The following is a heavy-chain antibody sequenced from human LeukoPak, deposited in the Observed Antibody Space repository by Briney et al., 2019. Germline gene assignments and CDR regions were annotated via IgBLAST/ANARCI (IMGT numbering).Heavy chain of an antibody. Sequence: GGSLRLSCVASGFTCSNYGMHWVRQAPGKGLEWVAVITHDGNNKYYADSVKGRFTISRDNSKNTLSLQMNSLRAEDTAVYYCARVPGYYDSSGYGLGAFDIWGQGTMVTVSS. CDR1: GFTCSNYG. CDR2: ITHDGNNK. CDR3: ARVPGYYDSSGYGLGAFDI. D-gene: IGHD3-22*01. V-gene: IGHV3-30*03. J-gene: IGHJ3*02.